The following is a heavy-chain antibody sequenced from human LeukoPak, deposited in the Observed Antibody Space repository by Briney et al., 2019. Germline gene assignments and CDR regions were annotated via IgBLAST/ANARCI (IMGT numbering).Heavy chain of an antibody. D-gene: IGHD6-13*01. CDR3: TRVQAGRAGLMDV. CDR1: GFTLSGYW. Sequence: PGGSLRLSCAASGFTLSGYWMHWVRQAPGEGVVWVSRIDPDGTTTNYADSVKGGFTTSRDNAKNTLYLQMNSLRDEDTALYYCTRVQAGRAGLMDVWGRGTTVTVSS. CDR2: IDPDGTTT. J-gene: IGHJ6*02. V-gene: IGHV3-74*01.